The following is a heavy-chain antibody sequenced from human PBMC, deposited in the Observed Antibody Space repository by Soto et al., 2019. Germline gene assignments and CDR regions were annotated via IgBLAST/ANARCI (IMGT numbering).Heavy chain of an antibody. CDR3: AKEGPGGGRHFYYGMDV. CDR1: GFVFSDYG. D-gene: IGHD1-26*01. V-gene: IGHV3-30*18. J-gene: IGHJ6*02. Sequence: KLVESGGGVVQPGRSLRLSCAASGFVFSDYGMHWVRQAPGKGLEWVALITNDGNNEHYRESVKGRFSISRGRSTNTVDLLMNSPRPEDTGVYYCAKEGPGGGRHFYYGMDVWGQGTTVTVSS. CDR2: ITNDGNNE.